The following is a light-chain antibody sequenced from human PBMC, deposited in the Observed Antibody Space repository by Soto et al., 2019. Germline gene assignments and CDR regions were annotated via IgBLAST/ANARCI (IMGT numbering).Light chain of an antibody. CDR3: MQALQTPPIT. Sequence: DIVMTQSPLSLPVTPGEPASISCRSSQSLLHSNGYNYLDWYLQKPGQYPQLLIYLGSNRASGVPHRCCGGGAGTASTLQISRVEDHDVGASYCMQALQTPPITFGQGTRLEIK. V-gene: IGKV2-28*01. CDR1: QSLLHSNGYNY. CDR2: LGS. J-gene: IGKJ5*01.